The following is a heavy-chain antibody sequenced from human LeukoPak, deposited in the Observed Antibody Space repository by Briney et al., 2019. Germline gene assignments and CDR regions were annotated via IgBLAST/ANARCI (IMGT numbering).Heavy chain of an antibody. J-gene: IGHJ5*02. Sequence: ASVKVSCKASGYTFTSYGISWVRQAPGQGLEWMGWISAYNGNTNYAQKFQGRVTMTRDTSISTAYMELSRLRSDDTAVYYCARAKSGSFYNWFDPWGQGTLVTVSS. D-gene: IGHD1-26*01. CDR2: ISAYNGNT. V-gene: IGHV1-18*01. CDR3: ARAKSGSFYNWFDP. CDR1: GYTFTSYG.